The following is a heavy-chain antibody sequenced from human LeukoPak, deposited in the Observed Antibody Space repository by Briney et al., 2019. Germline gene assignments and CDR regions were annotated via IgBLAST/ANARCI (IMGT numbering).Heavy chain of an antibody. V-gene: IGHV4-34*01. CDR1: GGSFSDYY. Sequence: PSETLSLTCAVYGGSFSDYYWAWVRQSPGKGLEWIGQVSHTGSTNNNPSLKSRVRISADTSKNQFSLRLSSVTAADTAVYYRARDGGYCGDGGCYTDYWSQGTLVTVSS. J-gene: IGHJ4*02. CDR3: ARDGGYCGDGGCYTDY. CDR2: VSHTGST. D-gene: IGHD2-15*01.